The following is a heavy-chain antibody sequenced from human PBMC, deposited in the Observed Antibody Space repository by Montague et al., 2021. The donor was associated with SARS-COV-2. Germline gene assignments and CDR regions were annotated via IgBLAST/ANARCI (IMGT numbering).Heavy chain of an antibody. J-gene: IGHJ4*02. Sequence: SETLSLTCAVYGGSFSDYYWTWIRQSPGKGLERIAEINHSGITNYNFNPSLRSRVTISVDTSKSQFSLRLSSVSAADTGVYYCARWDPQTLTMIGLRGKSASDYWSQGTLVTVSS. CDR3: ARWDPQTLTMIGLRGKSASDY. CDR2: INHSGIT. V-gene: IGHV4-34*01. CDR1: GGSFSDYY. D-gene: IGHD4-23*01.